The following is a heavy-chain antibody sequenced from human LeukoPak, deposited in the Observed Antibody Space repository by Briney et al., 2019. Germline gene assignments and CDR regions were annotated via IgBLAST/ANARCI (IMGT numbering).Heavy chain of an antibody. Sequence: GGSLRLSCAASGFTFSSYGMHWVRQAPGKGLEWVAFIRYDGSNKYYADSVKGRFTISRDNSKNTLYLQMNSLRAEDTAVYYCAKDTQSNDFWSGFAYYFDYWGQGTLVTVSS. V-gene: IGHV3-30*02. D-gene: IGHD3-3*01. CDR2: IRYDGSNK. CDR1: GFTFSSYG. J-gene: IGHJ4*02. CDR3: AKDTQSNDFWSGFAYYFDY.